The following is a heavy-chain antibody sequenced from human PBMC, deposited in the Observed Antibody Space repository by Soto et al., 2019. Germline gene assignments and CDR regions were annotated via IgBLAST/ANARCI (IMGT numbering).Heavy chain of an antibody. CDR1: GFTVSSNY. CDR2: IYSGGST. CDR3: ASYPWLVQDS. J-gene: IGHJ4*02. D-gene: IGHD6-19*01. V-gene: IGHV3-53*01. Sequence: EVQLVESGGGLIQPGGSLRLSCAASGFTVSSNYMSWVRQAPGKGLEWVSVIYSGGSTYYADSVKGRFTISRDNSRNTLYLQMNSMRVEDTAVYYCASYPWLVQDSWGQGTLVTVSS.